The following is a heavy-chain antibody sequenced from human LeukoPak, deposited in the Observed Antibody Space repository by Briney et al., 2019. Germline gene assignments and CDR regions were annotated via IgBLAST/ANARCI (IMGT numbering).Heavy chain of an antibody. D-gene: IGHD3-9*01. Sequence: ASVKVSCKASGYTFTDYYIHLVRQAPGQGLEWVGWINPHSGGTNSAQKFQGRVTMTRDTSISTAYMELSRLRSDDTAVYYCARDLTGYYIAFDYWGQGTLVTVSS. J-gene: IGHJ4*02. V-gene: IGHV1-2*02. CDR2: INPHSGGT. CDR3: ARDLTGYYIAFDY. CDR1: GYTFTDYY.